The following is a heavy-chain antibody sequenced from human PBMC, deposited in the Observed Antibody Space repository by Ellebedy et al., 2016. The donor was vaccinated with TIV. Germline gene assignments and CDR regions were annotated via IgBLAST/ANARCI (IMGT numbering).Heavy chain of an antibody. Sequence: GGSLRLSXAGSGFTFGGFGIHWVRQAPGKGLEWVAAVSFDGSKIYYSDSVRGRFTISRDNSKNTLHLHLSNLRTEDTAVFYCARVGNGRGFDFWGQGTLVTVSS. CDR1: GFTFGGFG. CDR3: ARVGNGRGFDF. J-gene: IGHJ4*02. V-gene: IGHV3-30*03. D-gene: IGHD1-1*01. CDR2: VSFDGSKI.